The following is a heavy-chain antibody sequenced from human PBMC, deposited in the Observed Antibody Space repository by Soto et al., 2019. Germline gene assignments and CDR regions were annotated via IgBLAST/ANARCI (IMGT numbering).Heavy chain of an antibody. CDR2: LWSDGIKT. D-gene: IGHD2-8*02. J-gene: IGHJ4*02. Sequence: QVQMVESGGGVVQPGESLRLSCTASGFSLIRYGLHWVRQAPGKGLEWVAGLWSDGIKTSYTDSVKGRFTISRDTSKNMLYLQMNSLGAEDTAVYYCARDLNYWSLLIDHWGQGTLVNVSS. CDR3: ARDLNYWSLLIDH. V-gene: IGHV3-33*01. CDR1: GFSLIRYG.